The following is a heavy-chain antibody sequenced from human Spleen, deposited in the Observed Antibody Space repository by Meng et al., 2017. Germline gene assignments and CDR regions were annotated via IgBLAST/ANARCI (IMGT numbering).Heavy chain of an antibody. Sequence: SSVNVSCQPSGGTFSSYAIRWVRQAPGQGLEWMGGIIPIFGTANYAQKFQGRVTITADESTSTAYMELSSLRSEDTAVYYCSSSAVRGVVEMATRGVHPYYFDYWGQGTLVTVSS. CDR1: GGTFSSYA. D-gene: IGHD5-24*01. CDR2: IIPIFGTA. V-gene: IGHV1-69*13. J-gene: IGHJ4*02. CDR3: SSSAVRGVVEMATRGVHPYYFDY.